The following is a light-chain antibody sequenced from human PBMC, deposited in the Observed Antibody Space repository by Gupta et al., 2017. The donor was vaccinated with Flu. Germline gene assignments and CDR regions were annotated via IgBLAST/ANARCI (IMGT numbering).Light chain of an antibody. CDR1: NSDVGGYNY. CDR3: CSYAGGDTWL. Sequence: QSALTQPRSVSGSPGQSVTISCTGTNSDVGGYNYVSWYQQRPGKAPKLMIYDVNKRPLGVPDRVSGSKSGNTESLPISGHQADDEADEYCCSYAGGDTWLFGGGTKLTVL. J-gene: IGLJ2*01. CDR2: DVN. V-gene: IGLV2-11*01.